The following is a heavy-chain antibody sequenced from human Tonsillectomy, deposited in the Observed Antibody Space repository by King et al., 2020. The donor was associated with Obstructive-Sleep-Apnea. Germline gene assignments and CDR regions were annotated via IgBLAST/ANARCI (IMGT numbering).Heavy chain of an antibody. CDR2: ISSSSSYT. CDR3: ARDGSGYDSYNWFDP. J-gene: IGHJ5*02. D-gene: IGHD5-12*01. Sequence: VQLVESGGALVKPGGSLRLSCAASGFTFSDYYMSWIRQAPGKGLEWVSYISSSSSYTNYADSVKGRFTNSRDNAKNSLYLQMNSLRAEDTAVYYCARDGSGYDSYNWFDPWGQGTLVTVSS. CDR1: GFTFSDYY. V-gene: IGHV3-11*06.